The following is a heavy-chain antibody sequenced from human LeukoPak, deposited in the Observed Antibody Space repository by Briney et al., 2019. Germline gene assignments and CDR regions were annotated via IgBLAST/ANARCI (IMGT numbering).Heavy chain of an antibody. CDR2: INHSGST. CDR1: GGSISNYY. CDR3: ARGQARGLGY. D-gene: IGHD3-10*01. Sequence: SGTLSLTCTVSGGSISNYYWSWIRQPPGKGLEWIGEINHSGSTNYNPSLKSRVTISVDTSKNQFSLKLSSVTAADTAVYYCARGQARGLGYWGQGTLVTVSS. V-gene: IGHV4-34*01. J-gene: IGHJ4*02.